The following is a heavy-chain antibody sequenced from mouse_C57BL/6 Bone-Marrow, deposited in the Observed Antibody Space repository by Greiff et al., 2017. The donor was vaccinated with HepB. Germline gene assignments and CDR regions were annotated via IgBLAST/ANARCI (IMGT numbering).Heavy chain of an antibody. CDR1: GFTFSSYA. J-gene: IGHJ1*03. CDR2: ISDGGSYT. Sequence: DVHLVESGGGLVKPGGSLKLSCAASGFTFSSYAMSWVRQTPEKRLEWVATISDGGSYTYYPDNVKGRFTISRDNAKNNLYLQMSHLKSEDTAMYYCARAYSPWYFDVWGTGTTVTVSS. V-gene: IGHV5-4*01. D-gene: IGHD2-10*01. CDR3: ARAYSPWYFDV.